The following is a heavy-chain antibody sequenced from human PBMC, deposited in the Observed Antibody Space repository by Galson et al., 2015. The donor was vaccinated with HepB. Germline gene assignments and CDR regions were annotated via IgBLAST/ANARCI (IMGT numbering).Heavy chain of an antibody. D-gene: IGHD1-26*01. CDR2: VSAYNGDT. J-gene: IGHJ5*02. CDR1: GYSFSSFG. CDR3: AKVQVGLAWYAP. V-gene: IGHV1-18*01. Sequence: SVKVSCKASGYSFSSFGVTWVRQAPGQGLEWMGWVSAYNGDTKYAQKFQGRLIMTTDTSTTTAYMELRSLRSDDTAIYYCAKVQVGLAWYAPWGQRTLVTVSS.